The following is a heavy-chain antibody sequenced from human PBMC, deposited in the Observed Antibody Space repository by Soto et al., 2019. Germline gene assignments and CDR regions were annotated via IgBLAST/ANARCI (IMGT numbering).Heavy chain of an antibody. J-gene: IGHJ5*02. CDR2: IYYSGST. CDR1: GGSISSSSYY. Sequence: QLQLQESGPGLVKPSETLSLTCTVSGGSISSSSYYWGWIRQPPGKGLEWIGSIYYSGSTYYNPSLKSRVTISVDTSKNQFSLKLSSVTAADTAVYYCARHIRIAAAGTQWFDPWGQGTLVTVSS. CDR3: ARHIRIAAAGTQWFDP. D-gene: IGHD6-13*01. V-gene: IGHV4-39*01.